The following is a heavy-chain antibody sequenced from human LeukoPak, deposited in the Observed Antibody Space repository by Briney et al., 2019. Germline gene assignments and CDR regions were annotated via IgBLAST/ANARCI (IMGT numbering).Heavy chain of an antibody. CDR2: ISSSGSTI. V-gene: IGHV3-48*03. J-gene: IGHJ4*02. CDR1: GFTFSSYE. Sequence: GGSLRLSCAASGFTFSSYEMNWVRQAPGKGLEWVSYISSSGSTIYYADSVKGRFTISRDNAKNSLYLQMNSLGAEDTAVYYCARGAGGFDPDLYYFDYWGQGTLVTVSS. D-gene: IGHD2-8*02. CDR3: ARGAGGFDPDLYYFDY.